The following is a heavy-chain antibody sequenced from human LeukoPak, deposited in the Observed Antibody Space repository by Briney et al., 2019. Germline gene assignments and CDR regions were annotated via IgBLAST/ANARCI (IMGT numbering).Heavy chain of an antibody. CDR2: ISAYNGNT. Sequence: GASVKVSCKASGYTFTSYGISWVRQAPGHGLEWMGWISAYNGNTDYAQNLQGRVTMTTDTSTSTAYMELRSLRSDDTAVYYCARVLNAYDSSGYYPAGFDYWGQGTLVTVSS. J-gene: IGHJ4*02. CDR3: ARVLNAYDSSGYYPAGFDY. CDR1: GYTFTSYG. D-gene: IGHD3-22*01. V-gene: IGHV1-18*01.